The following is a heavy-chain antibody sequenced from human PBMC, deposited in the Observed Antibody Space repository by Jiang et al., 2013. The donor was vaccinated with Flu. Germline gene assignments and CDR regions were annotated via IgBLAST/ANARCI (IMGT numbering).Heavy chain of an antibody. V-gene: IGHV5-51*01. CDR2: IYPGDSDT. CDR1: GYSFTSYW. CDR3: ARGSKEVRFLEWLGKPHFDY. J-gene: IGHJ4*02. Sequence: GAEVKKPGESLKISCKGSGYSFTSYWIGWVRQMPGKGREWMEIIYPGDSDTRYSPSFQGQVTISVDKSISTAYLQWSSLKASDTAMYYCARGSKEVRFLEWLGKPHFDYWGQGTLVTVSS. D-gene: IGHD3-3*01.